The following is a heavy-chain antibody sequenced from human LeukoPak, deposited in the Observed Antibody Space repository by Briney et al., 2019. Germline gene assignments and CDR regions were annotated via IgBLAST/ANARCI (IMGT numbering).Heavy chain of an antibody. D-gene: IGHD2-2*01. CDR3: ARVGLVPAAICWFDP. J-gene: IGHJ5*02. Sequence: PSETLSLTCTVSGGSVSSGGYYWSWIRQPPGKGLEWIGEINHSGSTNYNPSLKSRVTISVDTSKNQFSLKLSSVTAADTAVYYCARVGLVPAAICWFDPWGQGTLVTVSS. CDR1: GGSVSSGGYY. V-gene: IGHV4-34*01. CDR2: INHSGST.